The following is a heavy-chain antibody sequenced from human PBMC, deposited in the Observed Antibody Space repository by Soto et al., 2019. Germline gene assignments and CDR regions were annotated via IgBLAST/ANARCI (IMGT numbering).Heavy chain of an antibody. Sequence: PSETLSLSCTVSGGSISSGDYYWSWIRQPPGKGLEWIGYIYYSGSTYYNPSLKSRVTISVDTSKNQFSLKLSSVTAADTAVYYCGSVVRGVTKYYFDYWGQGTLVTVSS. D-gene: IGHD3-10*01. CDR1: GGSISSGDYY. J-gene: IGHJ4*02. V-gene: IGHV4-30-4*02. CDR2: IYYSGST. CDR3: GSVVRGVTKYYFDY.